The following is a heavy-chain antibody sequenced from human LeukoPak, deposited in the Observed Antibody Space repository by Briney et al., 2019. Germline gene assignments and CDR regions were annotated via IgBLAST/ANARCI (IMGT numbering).Heavy chain of an antibody. CDR3: AKGAWFGELEEHWFDS. D-gene: IGHD3-10*01. V-gene: IGHV3-30*18. Sequence: GGSLRLSCAASGFTFSSYEMNWVRQAPGKGLEWVAVISYDGSDKYYADSVKGRFTISRDNSKNTLYLQMNSLRVEDTAVYYCAKGAWFGELEEHWFDSWGQGSLVTVSS. CDR2: ISYDGSDK. CDR1: GFTFSSYE. J-gene: IGHJ5*01.